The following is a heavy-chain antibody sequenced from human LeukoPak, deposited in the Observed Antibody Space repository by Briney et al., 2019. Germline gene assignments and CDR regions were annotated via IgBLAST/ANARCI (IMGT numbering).Heavy chain of an antibody. CDR1: GFTFSSYS. Sequence: GGSLRLSCAASGFTFSSYSMNWVRQAPGKGLDWVSAISGSDSNTYYADSVKGRFTISRDNSKNTLYLQMNSLRAEDTAIYYCAKRREGAFDYWGQGTLVTVSS. V-gene: IGHV3-23*01. J-gene: IGHJ4*02. D-gene: IGHD1-26*01. CDR3: AKRREGAFDY. CDR2: ISGSDSNT.